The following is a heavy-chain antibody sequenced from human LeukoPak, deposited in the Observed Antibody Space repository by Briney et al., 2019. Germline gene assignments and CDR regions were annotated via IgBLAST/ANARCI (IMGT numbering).Heavy chain of an antibody. CDR2: ISYDGSNK. J-gene: IGHJ4*02. D-gene: IGHD3-10*01. V-gene: IGHV3-30*03. Sequence: GGSLRLSCAASGFTFSSYGMHWVRQAPGKGLEWVAVISYDGSNKYYADSVKGRFTISRDNSKNTLYLQMNSLRAEDTAVYYCAREGRESPFDYWGQGTLVTVSS. CDR1: GFTFSSYG. CDR3: AREGRESPFDY.